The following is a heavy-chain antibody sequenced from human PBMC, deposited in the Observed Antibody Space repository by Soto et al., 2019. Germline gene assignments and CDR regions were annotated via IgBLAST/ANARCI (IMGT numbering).Heavy chain of an antibody. D-gene: IGHD4-17*01. V-gene: IGHV3-9*01. Sequence: GGSLRLSCEVSGFRFDDYGMHWVRQAPGKGLEWIAGISRDSRSISYGASMKGRFTISRDDAKNSLYLQLNSLRADDTAFYYCVKDALTTVAYYFDYWGQGALVTVSS. CDR2: ISRDSRSI. J-gene: IGHJ4*02. CDR1: GFRFDDYG. CDR3: VKDALTTVAYYFDY.